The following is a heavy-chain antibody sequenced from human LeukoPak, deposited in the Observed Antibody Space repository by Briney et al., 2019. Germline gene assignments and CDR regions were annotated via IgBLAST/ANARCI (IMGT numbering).Heavy chain of an antibody. CDR3: ARDWGGYGLDV. Sequence: PGGSLRLSCAASGFAFYDYSMNWFRQAPGKGLEWVSTISSRSSDIYYADSVRGRLTISRDNAKNSLYLQMNSLRVEDTAVYYCARDWGGYGLDVWGQGTTVTVSS. J-gene: IGHJ6*02. D-gene: IGHD3-16*01. CDR2: ISSRSSDI. CDR1: GFAFYDYS. V-gene: IGHV3-21*01.